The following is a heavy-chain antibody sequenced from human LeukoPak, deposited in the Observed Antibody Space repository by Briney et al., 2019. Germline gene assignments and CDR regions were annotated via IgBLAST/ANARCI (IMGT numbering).Heavy chain of an antibody. CDR1: GFTFSSYW. J-gene: IGHJ3*02. CDR2: IKQDGSEK. CDR3: AREGGVFTEGNAFDI. D-gene: IGHD3-16*01. V-gene: IGHV3-7*01. Sequence: PGGSLRLSCAASGFTFSSYWMSWVRQAPGKGLEWVANIKQDGSEKYYVDSVKGRFTISRDNAKNSLYLQMNSLRAEDTAVYYCAREGGVFTEGNAFDIWGQGTMVTVSS.